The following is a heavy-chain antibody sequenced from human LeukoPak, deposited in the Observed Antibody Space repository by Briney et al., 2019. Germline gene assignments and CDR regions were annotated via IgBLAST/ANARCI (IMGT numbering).Heavy chain of an antibody. CDR3: ARGGMVPGDDYFDY. V-gene: IGHV4-34*01. J-gene: IGHJ4*02. CDR2: INHSGST. D-gene: IGHD3-10*01. Sequence: PSETLSLTCAVYGGSFSGYYWSWIRRPPGKGLEWIGEINHSGSTNHNPSLKSRVTISVDTSKNQFSLKVSSVTAADTAVYYCARGGMVPGDDYFDYWGQGTLVTVSS. CDR1: GGSFSGYY.